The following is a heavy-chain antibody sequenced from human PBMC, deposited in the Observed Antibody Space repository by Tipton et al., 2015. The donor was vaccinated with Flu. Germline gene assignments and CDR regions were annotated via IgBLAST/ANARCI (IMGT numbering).Heavy chain of an antibody. V-gene: IGHV3-53*01. CDR3: ARESYGGNSGSFDY. J-gene: IGHJ4*02. CDR2: IYSGGST. D-gene: IGHD4-23*01. CDR1: GFTVSSNY. Sequence: QLVQSGGGLIQPGGSLRLSCAASGFTVSSNYMSWVRQAPGKGLEWVSVIYSGGSTYYADSVKGRFTISSDNSKNALYLQINSLRAEDTAVYYCARESYGGNSGSFDYWGQGTLVTVSS.